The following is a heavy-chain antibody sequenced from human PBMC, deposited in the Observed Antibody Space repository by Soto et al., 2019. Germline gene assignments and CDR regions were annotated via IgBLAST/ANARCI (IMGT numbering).Heavy chain of an antibody. J-gene: IGHJ4*02. D-gene: IGHD3-3*01. CDR1: GYTFSTYE. V-gene: IGHV1-8*01. CDR3: ARGPRESGEWLLFDY. Sequence: QVQLVQSGADVKKPGASVKVSSKASGYTFSTYEINWVRRAAGQGLEWMGRMNPDNGNTGYAQKFQDRVTMTRNTSISTAYMELSSLRSDDTAVYYCARGPRESGEWLLFDYWGQGALVTVSS. CDR2: MNPDNGNT.